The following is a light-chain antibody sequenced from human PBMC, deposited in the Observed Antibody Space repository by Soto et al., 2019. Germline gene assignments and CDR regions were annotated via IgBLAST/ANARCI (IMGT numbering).Light chain of an antibody. J-gene: IGKJ3*01. V-gene: IGKV3-15*01. CDR3: QQYNNWPFT. CDR1: QSVSSN. CDR2: GAS. Sequence: DIVMTQSPDTLSVSPGERATLSCRASQSVSSNLAWYQQRPGQAPRLLISGASTRATGIPARFSGSGYGTEFTLTISSLQSEDFALYYCQQYNNWPFTFGPGTKVDI.